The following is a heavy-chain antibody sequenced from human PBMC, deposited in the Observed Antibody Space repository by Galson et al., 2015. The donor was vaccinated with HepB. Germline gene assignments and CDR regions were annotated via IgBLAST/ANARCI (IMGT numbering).Heavy chain of an antibody. Sequence: SLRLSCAASGFTFSSYDMHWVRQATGKGPEWVSAIGTAGDTYYPGSVKGRFTISRENAKNSLYLQMNSLRAGDTAVYYCARGRGGSYLDYWGQGTLVTVSS. V-gene: IGHV3-13*04. J-gene: IGHJ4*02. CDR1: GFTFSSYD. CDR3: ARGRGGSYLDY. D-gene: IGHD1-26*01. CDR2: IGTAGDT.